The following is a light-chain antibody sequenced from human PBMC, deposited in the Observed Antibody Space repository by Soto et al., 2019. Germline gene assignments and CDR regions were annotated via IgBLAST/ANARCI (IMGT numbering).Light chain of an antibody. Sequence: IQMTQSPSSLSASVGDRVTVTCRSRQSIGGYFNCYQQKPGKAPKLLMHAASTWQCGVPSRFSGSGSGTDYTLTISSLQPEDFATYCCHQIYSNPLKFGPGTQVEI. V-gene: IGKV1-39*01. CDR1: QSIGGY. CDR2: AAS. J-gene: IGKJ3*01. CDR3: HQIYSNPLK.